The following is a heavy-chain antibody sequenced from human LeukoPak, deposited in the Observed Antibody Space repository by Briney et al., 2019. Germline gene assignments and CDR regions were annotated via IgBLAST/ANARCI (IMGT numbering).Heavy chain of an antibody. V-gene: IGHV3-21*04. CDR3: AKGGGGVLAS. CDR1: GFTFSSYS. Sequence: PGGPLRLSCAASGFTFSSYSMNWVRQAPGKGLEWVSSISSSSSYIYYADSVKGRFTISRDNAKNSLYLQMNSLKADDTAVYYCAKGGGGVLASWGQGTLVTVSS. J-gene: IGHJ4*02. D-gene: IGHD3-16*01. CDR2: ISSSSSYI.